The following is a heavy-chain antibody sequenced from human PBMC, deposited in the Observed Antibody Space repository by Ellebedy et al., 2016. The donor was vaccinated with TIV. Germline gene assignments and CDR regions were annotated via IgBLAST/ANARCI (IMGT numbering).Heavy chain of an antibody. CDR1: GVSISSYY. CDR2: IFYTGST. J-gene: IGHJ4*02. D-gene: IGHD3-22*01. CDR3: ARADNYYDFSEYFY. Sequence: MPSETLSLTCNVSGVSISSYYWTWIRQPPGKGLEWIGHIFYTGSTKYNPSLKSRVTISLDTSKNQISLKLRSVTAADTAVYCCARADNYYDFSEYFYWGQGTLVAVSS. V-gene: IGHV4-59*01.